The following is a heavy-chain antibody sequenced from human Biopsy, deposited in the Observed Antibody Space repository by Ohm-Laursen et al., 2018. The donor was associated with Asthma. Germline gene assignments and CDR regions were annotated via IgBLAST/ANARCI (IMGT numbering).Heavy chain of an antibody. J-gene: IGHJ4*02. D-gene: IGHD6-13*01. V-gene: IGHV3-11*01. CDR3: ARGYSTSWYFGY. Sequence: GSLRLSCTASGLTFRDYYMTWIRQAPGKGLEWVAYISSRGSNIFYADSVKGRFTISRDNAKKSLFLEMNSLTVEDTAVYFCARGYSTSWYFGYWGQGTLVTVSS. CDR2: ISSRGSNI. CDR1: GLTFRDYY.